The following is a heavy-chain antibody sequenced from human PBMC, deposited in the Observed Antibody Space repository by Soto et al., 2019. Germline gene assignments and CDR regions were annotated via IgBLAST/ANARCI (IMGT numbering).Heavy chain of an antibody. CDR2: ISPSDTTI. J-gene: IGHJ4*02. V-gene: IGHV3-48*01. CDR3: ARLLYDSGDYVGY. CDR1: GFTFISYS. Sequence: PWGSLRLSCVASGFTFISYSMNLFRHSPGKGLEWVAYISPSDTTIYYADSVKGRFTISRDDSKNSVYLQMNSLRVDDTALYYCARLLYDSGDYVGYWGQGTLVTVSS. D-gene: IGHD4-17*01.